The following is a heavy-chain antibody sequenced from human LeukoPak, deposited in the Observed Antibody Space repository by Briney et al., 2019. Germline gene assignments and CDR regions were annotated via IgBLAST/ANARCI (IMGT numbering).Heavy chain of an antibody. J-gene: IGHJ4*02. CDR1: GYNFTSYW. CDR2: IYPGDSDT. D-gene: IGHD6-13*01. Sequence: GESLQISCKGSGYNFTSYWIGWVRQLPGKGLEWMGIIYPGDSDTRYSPSFQGQVTLSADKSISTAYLQWSSLKASDTAMYYCAIRAAGTPFDYWGQGTLVTVSS. V-gene: IGHV5-51*01. CDR3: AIRAAGTPFDY.